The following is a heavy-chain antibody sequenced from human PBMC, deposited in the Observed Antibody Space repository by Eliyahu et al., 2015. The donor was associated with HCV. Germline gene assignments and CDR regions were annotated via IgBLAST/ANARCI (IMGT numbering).Heavy chain of an antibody. V-gene: IGHV3-7*01. D-gene: IGHD3/OR15-3a*01. CDR3: AREGRTDGLDV. CDR2: INEHGTEK. J-gene: IGHJ6*02. Sequence: EVQLVESGGGLVHPGGSLRLSCAVSXVTFGNYWMPWVRQAPGKGLEWVANINEHGTEKHYLNSVKGRFTISRDNSNNSLYLQMNSLTAEDTAIYYCAREGRTDGLDVWGQGTAVIVSS. CDR1: XVTFGNYW.